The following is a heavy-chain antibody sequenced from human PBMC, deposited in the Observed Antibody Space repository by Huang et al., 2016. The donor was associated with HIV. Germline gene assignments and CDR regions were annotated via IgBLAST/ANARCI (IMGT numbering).Heavy chain of an antibody. V-gene: IGHV1-24*01. J-gene: IGHJ4*02. CDR2: LDPEDGET. CDR1: RYTLTELS. Sequence: QVQLVQSGAEVKKPGASVKVSCKVSRYTLTELSMHWVRQAPGKGLEWMGGLDPEDGETIYAQRFQGRVTMTEDTSTDTAVYYCATVDRRFRNHDSGDYYFDYWDQGTLVTVSS. CDR3: DYYFDY. D-gene: IGHD3-10*01.